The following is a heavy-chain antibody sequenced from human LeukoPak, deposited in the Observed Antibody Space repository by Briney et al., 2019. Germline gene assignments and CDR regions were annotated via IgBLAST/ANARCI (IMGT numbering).Heavy chain of an antibody. D-gene: IGHD6-19*01. J-gene: IGHJ6*03. CDR2: IIPIFGTA. CDR1: EGTFSSYA. Sequence: GASVKVSCKASEGTFSSYAISWVRRAPGQGLEWMGGIIPIFGTANYAQKFQGRVTITTDESTSTAYMGLSSLRSEDTAVYYCARGSSSGPPDYYYYMDVWGKGTTVTVSS. CDR3: ARGSSSGPPDYYYYMDV. V-gene: IGHV1-69*05.